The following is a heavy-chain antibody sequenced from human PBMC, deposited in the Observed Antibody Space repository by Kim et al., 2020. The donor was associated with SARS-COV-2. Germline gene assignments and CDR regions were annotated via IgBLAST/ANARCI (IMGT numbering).Heavy chain of an antibody. CDR2: IYYSGST. D-gene: IGHD3-10*01. CDR3: ARDRPGLLWFGETDV. CDR1: GGSVSSGSYY. V-gene: IGHV4-61*01. Sequence: SETLSLTCTVSGGSVSSGSYYWSWIRQPPGKGLEWIGYIYYSGSTNYNPSLKSRVTISVDTSKNQFSLKLSSVTAADTAVYYCARDRPGLLWFGETDVWG. J-gene: IGHJ6*01.